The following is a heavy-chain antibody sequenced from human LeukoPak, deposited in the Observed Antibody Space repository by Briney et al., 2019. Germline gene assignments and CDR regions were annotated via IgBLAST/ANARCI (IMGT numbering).Heavy chain of an antibody. Sequence: GGSLRLSCAASAFTFSSYGMHWVRQAPGKGLEWVAYIQYDRTNEQYAHSVKGRFRISRDNSKNILYLQMNSLRTEDTAVYYCAKDRCSNGIGCYYYYMDVWGKGTTVTTSS. CDR1: AFTFSSYG. J-gene: IGHJ6*03. D-gene: IGHD2-8*01. CDR2: IQYDRTNE. CDR3: AKDRCSNGIGCYYYYMDV. V-gene: IGHV3-30*02.